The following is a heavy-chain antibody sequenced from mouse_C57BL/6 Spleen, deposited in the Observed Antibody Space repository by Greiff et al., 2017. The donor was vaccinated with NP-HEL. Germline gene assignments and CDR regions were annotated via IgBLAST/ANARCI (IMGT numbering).Heavy chain of an antibody. V-gene: IGHV1-82*01. Sequence: VHLVESGPELVKPGASVKISCKASGYAFSSSWMNWVKQRPGKGLEWIGRIYPGDGDTNYNGKFKGKATLTADKSSSTAYMQLSSLTSEDSAVYFCARQLSNFDYWGQGTTLTVSS. CDR1: GYAFSSSW. J-gene: IGHJ2*01. CDR2: IYPGDGDT. CDR3: ARQLSNFDY. D-gene: IGHD3-2*02.